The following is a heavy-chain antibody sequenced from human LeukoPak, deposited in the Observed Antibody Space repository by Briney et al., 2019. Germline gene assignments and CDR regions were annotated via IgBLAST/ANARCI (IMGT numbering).Heavy chain of an antibody. J-gene: IGHJ4*02. D-gene: IGHD6-13*01. CDR1: GGSINDYY. V-gene: IGHV4-4*07. Sequence: SETLSLTCSVSGGSINDYYWNWIRQPAGKGLEWIGRFYSSGGTYYNPTLKGPVTISVDKSKNQLSLNLRSVTAADTAVYYCARGSFCHFDRWGQGTLVTVSS. CDR3: ARGSFCHFDR. CDR2: FYSSGGT.